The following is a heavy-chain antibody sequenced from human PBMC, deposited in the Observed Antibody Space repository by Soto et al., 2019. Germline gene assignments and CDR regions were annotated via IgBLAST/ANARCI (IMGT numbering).Heavy chain of an antibody. CDR3: AREPGIAVAGPTDAFDI. Sequence: PGGSLRLSCAASGFTFSSYSMNWVRQAPGKGLEWVSSISSSSSCIYYADSVKGRFTISRDNAKNSLYLQMNSLRAEDTAVYYCAREPGIAVAGPTDAFDIWGQGTMVTVSS. CDR2: ISSSSSCI. V-gene: IGHV3-21*01. J-gene: IGHJ3*02. CDR1: GFTFSSYS. D-gene: IGHD6-19*01.